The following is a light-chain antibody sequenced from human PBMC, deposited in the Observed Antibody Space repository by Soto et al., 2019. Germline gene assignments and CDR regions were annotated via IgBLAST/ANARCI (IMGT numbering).Light chain of an antibody. CDR3: QQRNNWPLT. V-gene: IGKV3-15*01. CDR2: DTS. J-gene: IGKJ4*01. Sequence: MTQSPATLSVSPGEGVTLSCRANQGIGDTLAWYQHKPGQTPRLLIYDTSTRATGVPARFSGSGSGTDFTLTIISLEPEDFAVYYCQQRNNWPLTFGGGTKVDIK. CDR1: QGIGDT.